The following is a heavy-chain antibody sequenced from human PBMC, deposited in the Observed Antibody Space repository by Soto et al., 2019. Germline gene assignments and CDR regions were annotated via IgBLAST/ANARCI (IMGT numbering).Heavy chain of an antibody. V-gene: IGHV3-21*01. CDR3: ARGAGSGPRGYFQH. D-gene: IGHD6-19*01. Sequence: EVQLVESGGGLVKPGGSLRLSCAASGVTFSSYSMNWVRQAPGQGLEWVSSVSSSSSYIYYADSVKGRFTISRDNAKNSLYLQMNSLRAEDTAVYYCARGAGSGPRGYFQHWGQGTLVTVSS. CDR1: GVTFSSYS. J-gene: IGHJ1*01. CDR2: VSSSSSYI.